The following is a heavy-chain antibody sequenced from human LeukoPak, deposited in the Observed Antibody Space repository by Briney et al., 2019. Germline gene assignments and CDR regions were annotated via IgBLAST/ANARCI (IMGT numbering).Heavy chain of an antibody. D-gene: IGHD3-22*01. CDR3: ARDTNDSSTP. J-gene: IGHJ5*02. V-gene: IGHV4-59*12. CDR1: GGSISSYY. CDR2: IYYSGST. Sequence: SETLSLTCTVSGGSISSYYWSWIRQPPGKGLEWIGYIYYSGSTNYNPSLKSRVTISVDTSKNQFSLKLSSVTAADTAVYYCARDTNDSSTPWGQGTLVTVSS.